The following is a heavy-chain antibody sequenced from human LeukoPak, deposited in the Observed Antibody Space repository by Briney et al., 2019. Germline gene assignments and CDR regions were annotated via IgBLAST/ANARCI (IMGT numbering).Heavy chain of an antibody. CDR1: GFPFNTYA. D-gene: IGHD2-15*01. V-gene: IGHV3-64D*06. CDR2: ISSNGDNT. CDR3: TRDSALLGVAFDL. Sequence: GGSPRLSCSASGFPFNTYAIHWIRQAPGKGLEYVAGISSNGDNTDFADSAKGRFTISRDNSKSTLFLQMNSLRAEDTAVYFCTRDSALLGVAFDLWGQGTMVTVSS. J-gene: IGHJ3*01.